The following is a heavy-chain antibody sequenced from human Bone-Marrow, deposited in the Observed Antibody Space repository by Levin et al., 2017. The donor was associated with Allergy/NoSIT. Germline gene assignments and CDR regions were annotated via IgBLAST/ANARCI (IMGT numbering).Heavy chain of an antibody. CDR2: ISGSGTVT. V-gene: IGHV3-23*01. D-gene: IGHD1-26*01. Sequence: GGSLRLSCAASGFTFGTFALTWVRQAPGKGLEWVSSISGSGTVTYYADSVRGRFTASRDNSKSTLFLHMNSLRADDTAVYYCAKGVGAADGEFDYWGQGTLVAVSS. CDR3: AKGVGAADGEFDY. J-gene: IGHJ4*02. CDR1: GFTFGTFA.